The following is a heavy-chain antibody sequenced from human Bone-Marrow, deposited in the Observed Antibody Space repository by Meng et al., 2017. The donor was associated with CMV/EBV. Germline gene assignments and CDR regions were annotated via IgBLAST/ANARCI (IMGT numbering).Heavy chain of an antibody. CDR1: GFTFSSYA. V-gene: IGHV3-30-3*01. Sequence: GESLKISCAASGFTFSSYAMHWVRQAPGKGLEWVAVISYDESNKYYADSVKGRFTISRDNSKNTLFLQMNSLRAEDTAVYYCARGGPLYCSGGSCYSGWFDPWGQGTLVTVSS. CDR2: ISYDESNK. D-gene: IGHD2-15*01. CDR3: ARGGPLYCSGGSCYSGWFDP. J-gene: IGHJ5*02.